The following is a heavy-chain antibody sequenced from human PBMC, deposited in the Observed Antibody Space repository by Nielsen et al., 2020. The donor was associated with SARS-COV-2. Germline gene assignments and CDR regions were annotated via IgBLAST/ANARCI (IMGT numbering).Heavy chain of an antibody. CDR3: AKDTVYNWNGNDAFDI. CDR1: GFTFDDYA. CDR2: ISWNSGNL. D-gene: IGHD1-20*01. Sequence: GGSLRLSCAASGFTFDDYAMHWVRQAPGKGLEWVSGISWNSGNLGYADSVKGRFTISRDNAKNSLYLQMNSLRAEDTALYYCAKDTVYNWNGNDAFDIWGQGTMVTVSS. J-gene: IGHJ3*02. V-gene: IGHV3-9*01.